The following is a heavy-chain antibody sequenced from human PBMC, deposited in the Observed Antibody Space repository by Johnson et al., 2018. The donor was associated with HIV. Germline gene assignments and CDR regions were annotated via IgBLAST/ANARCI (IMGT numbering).Heavy chain of an antibody. CDR3: ARDIYVKGASGSPYNAFDF. Sequence: VQLVESGGGLVQPGRSLRLSCAASGFTFDDYGMHWVRQAPGKGLEWVSAIGTAGDTYYPGSVKGRFTIPSENAKNSLYLQMNSLRAGDTAIYYCARDIYVKGASGSPYNAFDFWAKGLRSLSL. CDR2: IGTAGDT. D-gene: IGHD2-2*02. CDR1: GFTFDDYG. V-gene: IGHV3-13*01. J-gene: IGHJ3*01.